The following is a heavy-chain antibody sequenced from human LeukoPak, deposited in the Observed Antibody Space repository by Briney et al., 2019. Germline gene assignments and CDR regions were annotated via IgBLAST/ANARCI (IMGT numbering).Heavy chain of an antibody. J-gene: IGHJ6*02. CDR3: ARSPQNYVWGSYRPLGMDV. V-gene: IGHV3-53*01. Sequence: GGSLRLSCAASGFTVSSNYMSWVRQAPGKGLEWVSVIYSGGSTYYADSVKGRFTISRDNSKNTLYLQMNSLRAEDAAVYCCARSPQNYVWGSYRPLGMDVWGQGTTVTVSS. D-gene: IGHD3-16*02. CDR1: GFTVSSNY. CDR2: IYSGGST.